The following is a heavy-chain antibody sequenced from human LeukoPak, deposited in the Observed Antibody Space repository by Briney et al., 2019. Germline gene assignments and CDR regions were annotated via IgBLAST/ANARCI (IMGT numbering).Heavy chain of an antibody. Sequence: GGSLRLSCAASGFSFSSYVMHWVRQAPGKGLEWVAVISYDGSNKYYADSVRGRFTISRDNAKNTLYLQMNSLRPEDTAFYYCARDPPGMVGAPTSAHDAFDFWGQETMVTVSS. J-gene: IGHJ3*01. CDR2: ISYDGSNK. V-gene: IGHV3-33*05. CDR3: ARDPPGMVGAPTSAHDAFDF. CDR1: GFSFSSYV. D-gene: IGHD1-26*01.